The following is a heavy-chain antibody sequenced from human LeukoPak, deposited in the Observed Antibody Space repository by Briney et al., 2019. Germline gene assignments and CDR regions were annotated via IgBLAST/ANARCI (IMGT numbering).Heavy chain of an antibody. CDR1: GRSVSSSTYY. Sequence: SETLSLTCTVSGRSVSSSTYYWGWIRQPPGKGLEWIGRLYYSGSTYYNPSLKSRVTISVDTSKNQFSLKLSYVTAADTAVYYCARESDRYCFSTSCPNWYDPWGQGTLVTVSS. J-gene: IGHJ5*02. CDR3: ARESDRYCFSTSCPNWYDP. V-gene: IGHV4-39*07. D-gene: IGHD2-2*01. CDR2: LYYSGST.